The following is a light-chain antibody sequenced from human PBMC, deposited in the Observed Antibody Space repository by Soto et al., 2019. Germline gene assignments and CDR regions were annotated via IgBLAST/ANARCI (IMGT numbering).Light chain of an antibody. CDR1: SSDIGGYKY. CDR3: SSYADSRHVI. CDR2: EVS. V-gene: IGLV2-8*01. J-gene: IGLJ2*01. Sequence: QSALTQPPSASGSPGQSVTISCTGTSSDIGGYKYVFWYQQHPGKAPKLLIYEVSQRPSGVPDRFSGSKSGNTASLTVSGLQADDEADYYCSSYADSRHVIFGGRTKLTVL.